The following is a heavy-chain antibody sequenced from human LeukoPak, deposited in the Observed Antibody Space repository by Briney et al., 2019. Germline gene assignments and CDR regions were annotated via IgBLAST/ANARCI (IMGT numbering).Heavy chain of an antibody. Sequence: GASVKVSCKASGGTFSSYAISWVRQAPGQGLEWMGRIIPILGIANYAQKFQGRVTITADKSTSTAYMELSSLRSEDTAVYYCARMIQQQLAGYWGQGTLVTVSS. CDR3: ARMIQQQLAGY. D-gene: IGHD6-13*01. CDR2: IIPILGIA. V-gene: IGHV1-69*04. CDR1: GGTFSSYA. J-gene: IGHJ4*02.